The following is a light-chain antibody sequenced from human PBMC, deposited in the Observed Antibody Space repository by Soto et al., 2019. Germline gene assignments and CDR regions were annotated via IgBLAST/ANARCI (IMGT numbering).Light chain of an antibody. Sequence: QSVLTQPASVSGSPGQSITISCTGTSSDVGGYNFVSWYQHHPGKAPTLVIYDVSNRPSGVSSRFSGSKSGNTASLTISGLQAEDEADYYCSSYTSTSTWVFGGGTKLTVL. J-gene: IGLJ3*02. CDR2: DVS. V-gene: IGLV2-14*03. CDR3: SSYTSTSTWV. CDR1: SSDVGGYNF.